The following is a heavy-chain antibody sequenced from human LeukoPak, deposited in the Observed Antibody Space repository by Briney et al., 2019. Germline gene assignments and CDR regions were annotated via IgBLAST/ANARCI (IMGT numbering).Heavy chain of an antibody. J-gene: IGHJ5*02. CDR1: GGSISGYY. V-gene: IGHV4-39*07. Sequence: SATLSLTCAVSGGSISGYYWGWIRQPPGKGLEWIGSIYYSVSTYYNPSLKSRVTISVDTSKNQFSLKLSSVTAADTAVYYCATGPHLRPVPLDWFDPWGQGTLVTVSS. D-gene: IGHD1-14*01. CDR3: ATGPHLRPVPLDWFDP. CDR2: IYYSVST.